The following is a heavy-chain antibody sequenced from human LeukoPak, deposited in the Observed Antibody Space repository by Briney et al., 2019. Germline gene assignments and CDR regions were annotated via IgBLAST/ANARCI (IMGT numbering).Heavy chain of an antibody. V-gene: IGHV3-74*01. CDR3: ARDMGIVTGYYVDY. Sequence: GGSLRLSCAASGFAFSTYTIHWVRQVPGKGLMWVSRINNDGRSTTYADSVKGRFTISRDNAKDTLYLQMNSLRPEDTAVYYCARDMGIVTGYYVDYWGQGTLVTVSS. CDR1: GFAFSTYT. J-gene: IGHJ4*02. CDR2: INNDGRST. D-gene: IGHD3-9*01.